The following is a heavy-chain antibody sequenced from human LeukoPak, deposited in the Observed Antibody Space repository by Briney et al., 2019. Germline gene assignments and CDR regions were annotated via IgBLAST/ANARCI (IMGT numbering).Heavy chain of an antibody. Sequence: GGSLRLPCAASGFTFSSYAMSWVRQAPGKGLEWVSAISGSGGSTYYADSVKGRFTISRDNSKNTLYLQMNSLRAEDTAVYYCAKAHGYFRMYYFDYWGQGTLVTVSS. CDR3: AKAHGYFRMYYFDY. V-gene: IGHV3-23*01. CDR2: ISGSGGST. J-gene: IGHJ4*02. CDR1: GFTFSSYA. D-gene: IGHD3-22*01.